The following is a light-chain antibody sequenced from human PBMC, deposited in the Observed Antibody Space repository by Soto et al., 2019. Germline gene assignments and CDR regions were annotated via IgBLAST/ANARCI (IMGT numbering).Light chain of an antibody. CDR1: QSVSSY. V-gene: IGKV3-11*01. J-gene: IGKJ3*01. CDR2: DAS. CDR3: HQRSNWLFT. Sequence: EIVMTQSPATLSVSPGERATLSCRASQSVSSYLAWYQQKPGQAPRLLIYDASNRATGIPARFSGSGSGTDFTLTISSLEPEDFAVYYCHQRSNWLFTFRLGTTVDIX.